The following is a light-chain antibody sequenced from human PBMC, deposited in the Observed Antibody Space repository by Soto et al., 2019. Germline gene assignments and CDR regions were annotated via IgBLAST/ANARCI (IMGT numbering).Light chain of an antibody. V-gene: IGLV2-14*01. J-gene: IGLJ2*01. CDR2: EVS. CDR1: SSDVGGYKY. Sequence: QSALTQPASVSGSPGQSITISCTGSSSDVGGYKYVSWYQQHPGKAPKLMIFEVSNRPSGVSNRFSGSKSGNTASLTISGLQAEDEGHYYCCSYTGGTTLVCGGGTKVTVL. CDR3: CSYTGGTTLV.